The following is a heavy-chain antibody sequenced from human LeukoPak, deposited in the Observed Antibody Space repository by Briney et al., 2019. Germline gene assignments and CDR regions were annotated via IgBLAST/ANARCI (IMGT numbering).Heavy chain of an antibody. J-gene: IGHJ3*02. CDR1: GFTFSSYS. D-gene: IGHD3-22*01. CDR3: ARAAYYDSSGHPGAFDI. CDR2: ISSSSSYI. Sequence: GGSLRLSCAASGFTFSSYSMNWVRQAPGKGLEWVSSISSSSSYIYYADSVKGRFTISRDNAKNSLYLQMNSLRAEDTAVYCCARAAYYDSSGHPGAFDIWGQGTMVTVSS. V-gene: IGHV3-21*01.